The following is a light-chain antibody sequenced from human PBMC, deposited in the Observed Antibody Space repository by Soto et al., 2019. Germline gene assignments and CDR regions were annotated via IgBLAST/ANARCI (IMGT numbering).Light chain of an antibody. V-gene: IGKV3-20*01. CDR2: GTS. J-gene: IGKJ2*01. Sequence: EMVLTQSPGTLSLSPGERATLSCRASPNLGSGSVAWYQQRPGQPPRLLIYGTSDRPTGIPNRFSGSGSGTDFTLTISRLEPDDFAVYYCQHYGGSPPDTFGQGTKVEIK. CDR1: PNLGSGS. CDR3: QHYGGSPPDT.